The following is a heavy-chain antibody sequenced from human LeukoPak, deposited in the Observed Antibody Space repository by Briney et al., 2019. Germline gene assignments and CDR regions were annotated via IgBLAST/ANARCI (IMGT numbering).Heavy chain of an antibody. V-gene: IGHV4-34*11. D-gene: IGHD3-22*01. CDR2: IYYVGDT. CDR1: GGSFSGYY. Sequence: SETLSLTCAVYGGSFSGYYWSWIRQPPGKGLEWIGSIYYVGDTYYNPSLKSRVTMSVDTSKNQFSLKLSSVTAADTAVYYCARDAYYYDSSGYLGVDYWGQGTLVTVSS. J-gene: IGHJ4*02. CDR3: ARDAYYYDSSGYLGVDY.